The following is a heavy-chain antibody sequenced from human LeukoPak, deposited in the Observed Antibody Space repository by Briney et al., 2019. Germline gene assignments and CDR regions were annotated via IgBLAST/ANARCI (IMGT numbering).Heavy chain of an antibody. Sequence: ASLKVSCKASGYTFTGYSMHWVRQAPGQGLEWMGWINPNSGGTNYAQKFQGRVTMTRYTSISTAYMELSRLRPDDTAVYYCARELKWLRFLLYWGQGTLVTVSS. CDR3: ARELKWLRFLLY. CDR2: INPNSGGT. J-gene: IGHJ4*02. D-gene: IGHD5-12*01. CDR1: GYTFTGYS. V-gene: IGHV1-2*02.